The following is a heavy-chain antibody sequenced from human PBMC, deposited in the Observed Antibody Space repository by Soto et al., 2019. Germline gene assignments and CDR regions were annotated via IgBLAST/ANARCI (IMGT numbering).Heavy chain of an antibody. Sequence: PGGSLRLSCAASGFTVSSNYMSWVRQAPGKGLEWVSVIYSGGSTYYADSVKGRFTTSRHNSKNTLYLQMNSLRAEDTAVYYCARAPPNYASPQGGGAFDIWGQGTIVTVSS. CDR2: IYSGGST. J-gene: IGHJ3*02. D-gene: IGHD3-16*01. CDR1: GFTVSSNY. CDR3: ARAPPNYASPQGGGAFDI. V-gene: IGHV3-53*04.